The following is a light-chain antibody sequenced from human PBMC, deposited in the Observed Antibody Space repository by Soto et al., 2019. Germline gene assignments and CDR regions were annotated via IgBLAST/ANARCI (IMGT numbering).Light chain of an antibody. CDR1: SGDIGGYNY. CDR2: EVT. J-gene: IGLJ2*01. CDR3: SSYTTNITPVV. V-gene: IGLV2-14*01. Sequence: QSVLTQPASVSGSPGQSITISCTGTSGDIGGYNYVSWYQQHPGKAPKLLISEVTNRPSGVSNRFSGSKSGNTASLTISGLQAEDGADYYCSSYTTNITPVVFGGGTQLTVL.